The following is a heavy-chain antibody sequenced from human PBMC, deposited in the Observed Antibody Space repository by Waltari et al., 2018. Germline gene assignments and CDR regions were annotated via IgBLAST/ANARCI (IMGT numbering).Heavy chain of an antibody. CDR1: ALPFRRYE. Sequence: EVQLWASGGGLVQPGGSRRPSSDVSALPFRRYELSWVRQAPGKGLEWVSGVSGSGGDIYYADSVKGRFTVSRDNSNNMLFLQMNNLRGEDTAIYYCAKATYSSPNYGMDVWGQGTTVTVSS. D-gene: IGHD6-13*01. V-gene: IGHV3-23*01. CDR3: AKATYSSPNYGMDV. CDR2: VSGSGGDI. J-gene: IGHJ6*02.